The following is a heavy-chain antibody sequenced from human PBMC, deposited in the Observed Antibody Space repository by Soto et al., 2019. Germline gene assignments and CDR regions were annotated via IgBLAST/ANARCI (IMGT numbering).Heavy chain of an antibody. V-gene: IGHV4-59*01. Sequence: PSETLSLTCTVSGGAIIGSYWIFGRHTPGKVLEWIGYIHYSGSTNYNPSLKSRVTMSVDSAKNQFSLELNSVSAADTAVYFCAKYRRTDAEGYSFDYWGQGALVTVSS. CDR2: IHYSGST. CDR1: GGAIIGSY. J-gene: IGHJ4*02. D-gene: IGHD2-15*01. CDR3: AKYRRTDAEGYSFDY.